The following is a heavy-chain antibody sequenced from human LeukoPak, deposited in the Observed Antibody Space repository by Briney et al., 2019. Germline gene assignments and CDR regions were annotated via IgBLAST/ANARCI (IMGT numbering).Heavy chain of an antibody. V-gene: IGHV3-23*01. CDR1: GFTFSSYA. J-gene: IGHJ4*02. CDR3: AKGRIVGDTFGNTLDS. CDR2: ISGSGGSGGST. Sequence: GGSLRLSCAASGFTFSSYAMTRVRQAPGKGLEWVARISGSGGSGGSTYYADSVKGRFTISRDNSKNTVYLQLNSLRADDTAVYYCAKGRIVGDTFGNTLDSWGQGTLVTVSS. D-gene: IGHD1-26*01.